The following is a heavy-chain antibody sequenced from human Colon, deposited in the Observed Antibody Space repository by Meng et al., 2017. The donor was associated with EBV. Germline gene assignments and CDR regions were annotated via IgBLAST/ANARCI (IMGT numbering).Heavy chain of an antibody. CDR3: ARVSGRSFDP. D-gene: IGHD3-10*01. Sequence: QVQLQESGPGLAKPSDTLSLTSTVSGDAVATGRYYWSWIRQPPGKGLEWIAYIYYIGGTNYNPSLKSRLTISLDTSKNQFSLSLRSVTAADTAVYYCARVSGRSFDPWGQGTLVTVSS. CDR1: GDAVATGRYY. V-gene: IGHV4-61*01. J-gene: IGHJ5*02. CDR2: IYYIGGT.